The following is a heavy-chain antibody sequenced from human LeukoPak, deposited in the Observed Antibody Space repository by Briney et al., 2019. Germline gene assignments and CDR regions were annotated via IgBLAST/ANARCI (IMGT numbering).Heavy chain of an antibody. CDR3: GRGRISPTLYYYYYYMDV. J-gene: IGHJ6*03. CDR2: INHSGST. Sequence: PSETLSLTCAVYGGSFSGYYWSWIRQPPGKGLEWIGEINHSGSTNYNPSLKSRVTISVDTSKNQFSLKLSSVTAADTAVYYCGRGRISPTLYYYYYYMDVWGKGTTVTVSS. V-gene: IGHV4-34*01. CDR1: GGSFSGYY. D-gene: IGHD2-15*01.